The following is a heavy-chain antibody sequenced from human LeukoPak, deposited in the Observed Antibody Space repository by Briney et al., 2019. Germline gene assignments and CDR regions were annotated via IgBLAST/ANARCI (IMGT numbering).Heavy chain of an antibody. D-gene: IGHD3-10*01. CDR1: GGSISNFY. V-gene: IGHV4-4*07. Sequence: SETLSLTCTVSGGSISNFYWSWIRQPAGKGLERIGRAYSGGSTNYNPSLKSRVTMSVDASKNQFSLKVSSVTAADTAVYYCARQWGVAFDYWGQGTLVTVSS. J-gene: IGHJ4*02. CDR3: ARQWGVAFDY. CDR2: AYSGGST.